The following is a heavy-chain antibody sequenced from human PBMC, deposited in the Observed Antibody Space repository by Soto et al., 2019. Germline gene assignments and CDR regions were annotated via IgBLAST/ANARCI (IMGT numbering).Heavy chain of an antibody. CDR1: GGTFSSYA. CDR3: ARTDSSGWSLFWFDP. J-gene: IGHJ5*02. D-gene: IGHD6-19*01. V-gene: IGHV1-69*13. Sequence: ASVKVSCKASGGTFSSYAISWVRQAPGQGLEWMGGIIPIFGTANYAQKFQGRVTITADESPSTAYMELSSLRSEDTAVYYCARTDSSGWSLFWFDPWGQGTLVTVSS. CDR2: IIPIFGTA.